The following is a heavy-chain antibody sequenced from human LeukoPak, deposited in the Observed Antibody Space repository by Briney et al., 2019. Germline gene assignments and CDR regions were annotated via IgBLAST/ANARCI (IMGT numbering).Heavy chain of an antibody. CDR3: AKTSSSGWYAFDS. CDR2: LSAAGGGT. Sequence: PGGSLILSCAASGFIFSSYAMSWVRQAPGKGLEWVSTLSAAGGGTYYADSVRGRFTISRDDSKNTLYLQMFSLRAEDTALYYCAKTSSSGWYAFDSWGQGTLVTVSS. CDR1: GFIFSSYA. V-gene: IGHV3-23*01. D-gene: IGHD6-19*01. J-gene: IGHJ4*02.